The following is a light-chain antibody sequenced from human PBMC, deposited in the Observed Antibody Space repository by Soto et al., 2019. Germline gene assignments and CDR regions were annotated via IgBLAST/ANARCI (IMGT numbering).Light chain of an antibody. CDR1: QNINNY. Sequence: THSPSSLSSSVGDRFTITCQASQNINNYLNWYQQKSGQPPRLLIYDAFTRATGIPARFSGSGSGTDFTLTITSLEPEDFAVYYCQHRRVWPVSFGQGTRLEIK. CDR3: QHRRVWPVS. J-gene: IGKJ5*01. CDR2: DAF. V-gene: IGKV3-11*01.